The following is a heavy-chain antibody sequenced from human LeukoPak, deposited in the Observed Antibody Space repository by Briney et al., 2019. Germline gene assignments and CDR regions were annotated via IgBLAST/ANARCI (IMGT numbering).Heavy chain of an antibody. D-gene: IGHD2-2*01. CDR1: GGSISSYY. CDR3: ARENRYCSSTSCSYYYYMDV. V-gene: IGHV4-59*01. J-gene: IGHJ6*03. CDR2: IYYSGST. Sequence: SETLSLTCTVSGGSISSYYWSWIRQPPGKGLEWIGYIYYSGSTNYNPSLKGRVTISVDTSKNQFSLKLSSVTAADTAVYYCARENRYCSSTSCSYYYYMDVWGKGTTVTVSS.